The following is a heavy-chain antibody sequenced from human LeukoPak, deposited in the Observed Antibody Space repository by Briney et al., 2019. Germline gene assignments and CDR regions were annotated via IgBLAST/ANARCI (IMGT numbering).Heavy chain of an antibody. CDR1: GFSLSTSGVG. Sequence: SGPTLVNPTQTLTLTCTFSGFSLSTSGVGVGWIRQPPGKALEWLALIYWNDDKRCSPSLRSRLIITKDTSKNQVVLTMTHMDPVDTATYYCAHNTPLLLFAFWGQGTLVTVSS. J-gene: IGHJ4*02. CDR3: AHNTPLLLFAF. CDR2: IYWNDDK. V-gene: IGHV2-5*01. D-gene: IGHD1-26*01.